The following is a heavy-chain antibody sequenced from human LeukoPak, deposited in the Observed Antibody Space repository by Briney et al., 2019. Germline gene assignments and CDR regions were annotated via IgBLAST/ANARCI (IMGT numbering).Heavy chain of an antibody. J-gene: IGHJ4*02. D-gene: IGHD3-22*01. CDR2: ISSGSTYI. Sequence: GGSLRLSCAASEFTFNSYSSNWIRQPPGEGLEWVSSISSGSTYIYYSDSVKGRFTVSRDNAKNSLYLQMNNLRAEDTAVYYCARDPFYYDAAGSDGYWGQGTLVTVSS. V-gene: IGHV3-21*01. CDR3: ARDPFYYDAAGSDGY. CDR1: EFTFNSYS.